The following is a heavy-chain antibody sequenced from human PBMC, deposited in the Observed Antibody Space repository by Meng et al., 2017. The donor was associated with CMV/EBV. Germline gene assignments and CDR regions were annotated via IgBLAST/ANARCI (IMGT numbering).Heavy chain of an antibody. CDR3: ASQPVSGSYYLGIDY. Sequence: GESLKISCAASGFTFSSYSIHWVRQAPGKGLEWVALISYDGSNKYYADSVKGRFTISRDNSKNTLYLQMNSLGAEDTAVYYCASQPVSGSYYLGIDYWGQGTLVTVSS. CDR1: GFTFSSYS. J-gene: IGHJ4*02. V-gene: IGHV3-30-3*01. CDR2: ISYDGSNK. D-gene: IGHD1-26*01.